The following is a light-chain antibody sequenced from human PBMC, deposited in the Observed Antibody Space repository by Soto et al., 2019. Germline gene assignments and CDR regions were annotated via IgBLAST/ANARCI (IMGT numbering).Light chain of an antibody. CDR1: STDVGGYNY. CDR2: EVN. Sequence: QSVLAQPSSVSGSPGQSITISCTGTSTDVGGYNYVTWYQHHPGKGPKLMIYEVNNRPSGVSDRFSGSKSGNTASLTISGLQAEDEADYYCCSYAGSYPFVFGTGTKVTVL. V-gene: IGLV2-14*01. J-gene: IGLJ1*01. CDR3: CSYAGSYPFV.